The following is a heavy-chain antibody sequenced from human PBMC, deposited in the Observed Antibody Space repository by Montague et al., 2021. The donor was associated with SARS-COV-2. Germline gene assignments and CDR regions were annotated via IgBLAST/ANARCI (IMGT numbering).Heavy chain of an antibody. CDR2: VCHSGST. J-gene: IGHJ4*02. Sequence: SETLSLTCTVSGGSVSSSYCNWIWQPHGQGQELVANVCHSGSTDTNPTLSSRITITVAASKTQYSLTLTSVTAAATAVYYCAGTEGSGWYREFDYWGQGTLVTVSS. CDR3: AGTEGSGWYREFDY. D-gene: IGHD6-13*01. V-gene: IGHV4-59*02. CDR1: GGSVSSSY.